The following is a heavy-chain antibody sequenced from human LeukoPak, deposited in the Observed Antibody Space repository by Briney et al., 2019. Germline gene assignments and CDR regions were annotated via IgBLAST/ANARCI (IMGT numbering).Heavy chain of an antibody. D-gene: IGHD1-26*01. Sequence: ASQTLSLTCSVSRGSITSGNYYWNWIRQPAGKGLEWIGRISSSGGATYNPSLESRVTMSIDTSKNQLSLKLSSLTAADTAVYYCARHEYSGSYYGLSWFDPWGQGTLVTVSS. CDR1: RGSITSGNYY. CDR2: ISSSGGA. V-gene: IGHV4-61*02. J-gene: IGHJ5*02. CDR3: ARHEYSGSYYGLSWFDP.